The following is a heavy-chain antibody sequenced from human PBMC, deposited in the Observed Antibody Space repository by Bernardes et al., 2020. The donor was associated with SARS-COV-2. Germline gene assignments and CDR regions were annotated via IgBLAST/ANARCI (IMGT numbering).Heavy chain of an antibody. CDR2: ISSSGSTI. Sequence: VGSLRRSCAASGFTFSDYYMSWIRQAPGKGLEWVSYISSSGSTIYYADSVKGRFTISRDNAKNSLYLQMNSLRAEDTAVYYCARDAADFDQGRWDTPTPRYYGMDVWGQGTTVTVSS. J-gene: IGHJ6*02. CDR3: ARDAADFDQGRWDTPTPRYYGMDV. V-gene: IGHV3-11*01. CDR1: GFTFSDYY. D-gene: IGHD6-13*01.